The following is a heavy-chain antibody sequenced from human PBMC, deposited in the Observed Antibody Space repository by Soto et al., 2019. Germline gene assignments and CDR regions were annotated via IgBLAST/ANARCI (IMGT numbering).Heavy chain of an antibody. CDR2: LGAADDP. J-gene: IGHJ6*02. CDR1: GFSFRDYD. V-gene: IGHV3-13*05. D-gene: IGHD2-21*01. CDR3: AGAYLVPPPRRADYPTAMDV. Sequence: EVQLVESGGGSVQPGESLRLSCAASGFSFRDYDMHWVRQRTGKGLVWVSGLGAADDPYYVASVKGRFSVSRDNAQGSLSVQMDTLRADDTAVYLCAGAYLVPPPRRADYPTAMDVWARAATVTV.